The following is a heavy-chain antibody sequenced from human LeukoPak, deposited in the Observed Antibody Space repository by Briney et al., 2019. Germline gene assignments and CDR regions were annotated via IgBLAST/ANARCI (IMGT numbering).Heavy chain of an antibody. CDR3: ARDPAPLLGYFDY. J-gene: IGHJ4*02. CDR2: IWYDGSNK. Sequence: GGSLRPSCAASGFTFSSYGMHWVRQAPGKGLEWVAVIWYDGSNKYYADSVKGRFTISRDNSKNTLYLQMNSLRAEDTAVYYCARDPAPLLGYFDYWGQGTLVTVSS. D-gene: IGHD3-10*01. CDR1: GFTFSSYG. V-gene: IGHV3-33*01.